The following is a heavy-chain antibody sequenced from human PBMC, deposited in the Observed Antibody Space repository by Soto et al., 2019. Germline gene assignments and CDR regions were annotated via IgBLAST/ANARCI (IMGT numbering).Heavy chain of an antibody. J-gene: IGHJ5*02. CDR1: GYTFTSYG. Sequence: QVQLVQSGAEVKKPGASVKVSCKASGYTFTSYGISWVRQAPGQGLEWMGWISAYNGNTNYAQKLQGRVTMTTDTSTSTAYMELRSLRSDDTAVYYCAREGYGPGSQARLRQYNWFDPWGQGTLVTVSS. CDR2: ISAYNGNT. V-gene: IGHV1-18*01. CDR3: AREGYGPGSQARLRQYNWFDP. D-gene: IGHD3-10*01.